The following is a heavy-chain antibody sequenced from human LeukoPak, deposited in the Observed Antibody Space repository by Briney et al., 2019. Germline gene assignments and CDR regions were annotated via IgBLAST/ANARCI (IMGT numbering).Heavy chain of an antibody. CDR1: GFTFSSYS. Sequence: PGGSLRLSCAASGFTFSSYSMNWVRQAPGKGLEWVSYISSSSSTIYYADSVKGRFTISRDNAKNSLYLQMNSLRAEDTAVYYCARSRYCSGGSCYLNWFDPWGQGTLVTVSS. CDR2: ISSSSSTI. D-gene: IGHD2-15*01. V-gene: IGHV3-48*01. CDR3: ARSRYCSGGSCYLNWFDP. J-gene: IGHJ5*02.